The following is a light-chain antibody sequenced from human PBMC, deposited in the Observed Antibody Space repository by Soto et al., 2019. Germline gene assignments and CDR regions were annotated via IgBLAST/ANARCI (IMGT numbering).Light chain of an antibody. Sequence: SSELTQPPSVSVSPGQTASITCSGDKLGDKYACWYQQKPGQSPVLVIYQDSKRPSGIPERFSGSNSGNTATLTISGTQAMDEADYYCQAWDSSTDLYVFGTGTKLTVL. CDR3: QAWDSSTDLYV. V-gene: IGLV3-1*01. J-gene: IGLJ1*01. CDR2: QDS. CDR1: KLGDKY.